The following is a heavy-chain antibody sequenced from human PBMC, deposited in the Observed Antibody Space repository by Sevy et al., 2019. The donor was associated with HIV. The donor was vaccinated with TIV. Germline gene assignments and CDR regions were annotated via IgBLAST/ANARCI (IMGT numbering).Heavy chain of an antibody. Sequence: GRSLRLSCAASGFTFSSYTMNWVRQAPGKGLEWVSSISSISNYIYYADSVKGRFTVSRDNAKNSLTLQMNSLRAEDTAVYYCARNNCSITNCYMGDAFDIWGQGTMVTVSS. V-gene: IGHV3-21*01. CDR2: ISSISNYI. J-gene: IGHJ3*02. CDR1: GFTFSSYT. CDR3: ARNNCSITNCYMGDAFDI. D-gene: IGHD2-2*02.